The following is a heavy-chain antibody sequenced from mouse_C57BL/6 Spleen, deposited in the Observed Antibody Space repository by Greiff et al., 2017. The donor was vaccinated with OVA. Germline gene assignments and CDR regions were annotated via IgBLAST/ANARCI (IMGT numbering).Heavy chain of an antibody. CDR1: GFSLTSSG. V-gene: IGHV2-2*01. CDR2: IWSGGST. J-gene: IGHJ3*01. D-gene: IGHD2-3*01. CDR3: ARGYLAY. Sequence: QVQLQQSGPGLVQPSQSLSITCTVSGFSLTSSGVHWVRQSPGKGLEWLGVIWSGGSTDYNAAFISRLSISKDNSKSQVFFKMNSLQADDTAIYYCARGYLAYWGQGTLVTVSA.